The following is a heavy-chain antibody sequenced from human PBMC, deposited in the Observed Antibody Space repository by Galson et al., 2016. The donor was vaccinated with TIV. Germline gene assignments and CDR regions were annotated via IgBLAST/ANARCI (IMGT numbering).Heavy chain of an antibody. J-gene: IGHJ6*02. CDR3: ARCRGDYYYGIDV. CDR1: GGSISNGDYY. Sequence: TLSLTCSVFGGSISNGDYYWTWIRQPPGKGLEWIGYVCYSGATNYNPSLKRRVTLSVDRSTNQFSLRLNSVTAADTAVYSCARCRGDYYYGIDVWGQGTTVTVSS. CDR2: VCYSGAT. D-gene: IGHD3-10*01. V-gene: IGHV4-30-4*08.